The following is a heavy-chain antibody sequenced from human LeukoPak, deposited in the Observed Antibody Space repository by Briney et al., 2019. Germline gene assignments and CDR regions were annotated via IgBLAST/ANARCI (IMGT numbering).Heavy chain of an antibody. D-gene: IGHD1-7*01. CDR1: GFTFSAYG. Sequence: GRFLRLSCAAAGFTFSAYGMHWVRQAPGKGLEWVAVMSYDGSKKKYADSVKGRFTVSRDNSKNTLYLQMNSLRDEDTAVYYCARDGSNGNYLMNYFDYWGQGTPVTVSS. CDR2: MSYDGSKK. V-gene: IGHV3-30*03. J-gene: IGHJ4*02. CDR3: ARDGSNGNYLMNYFDY.